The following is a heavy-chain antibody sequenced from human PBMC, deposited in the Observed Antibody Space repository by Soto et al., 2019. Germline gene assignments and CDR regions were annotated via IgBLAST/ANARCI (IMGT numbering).Heavy chain of an antibody. CDR1: GYTFTSYD. D-gene: IGHD2-2*01. V-gene: IGHV1-8*01. Sequence: GASVKVSCKASGYTFTSYDINWVRQATGQGLEWMGWMNPNSGNTGYAQKFQGRVTMTRNTSISTAYMELSSLRSEDTAVYYCARGLIYCSSTSCYEGYYYYYYMDVWGKGTTVTVS. J-gene: IGHJ6*03. CDR2: MNPNSGNT. CDR3: ARGLIYCSSTSCYEGYYYYYYMDV.